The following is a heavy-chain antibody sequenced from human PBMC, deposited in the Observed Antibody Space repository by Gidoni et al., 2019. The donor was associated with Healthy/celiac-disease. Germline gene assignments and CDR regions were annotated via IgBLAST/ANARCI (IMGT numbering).Heavy chain of an antibody. D-gene: IGHD3-22*01. CDR3: AVMGTSSGYYFHY. CDR1: GGTFSSYA. CDR2: ILPIFGTA. J-gene: IGHJ4*02. V-gene: IGHV1-69*12. Sequence: VQLVQSGAEVMKPGSSVNVSCKASGGTFSSYAISWVRQAPGQGLEWMGGILPIFGTANYAQKFQGRVTITADESTSTAYMELSSLRSEDTAVYYCAVMGTSSGYYFHYWGQGTLVTVSS.